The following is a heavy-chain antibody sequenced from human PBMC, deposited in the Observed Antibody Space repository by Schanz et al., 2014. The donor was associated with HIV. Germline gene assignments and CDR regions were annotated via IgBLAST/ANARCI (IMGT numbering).Heavy chain of an antibody. CDR3: ARYRSSYEWSPPWLDF. CDR1: GFTFSTYG. Sequence: VQLVESGGRVVQPGRSLRLSCAASGFTFSTYGMHWVRQAPGKGLEWVSSISWNSGSIDYVDSVKGRFIISRDNAKNSLYLQMNSLRPEDTALYYCARYRSSYEWSPPWLDFWGQGTLVTVSS. CDR2: ISWNSGSI. D-gene: IGHD3-22*01. J-gene: IGHJ4*02. V-gene: IGHV3-9*01.